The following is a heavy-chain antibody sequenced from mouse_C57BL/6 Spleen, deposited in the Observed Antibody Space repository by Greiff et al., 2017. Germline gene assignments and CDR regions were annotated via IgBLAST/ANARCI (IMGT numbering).Heavy chain of an antibody. CDR3: AGGDDGFAY. D-gene: IGHD2-3*01. Sequence: QVQLQQPGAELVKPGASVKMSCTASGYTFTSYWITWVKQRPGQGLEWIGDIYPGSGSTNYTEQFKSKATLTVDTSSSPAYMQLSSLTSEDSAVYYCAGGDDGFAYWGQGTLVTVSA. V-gene: IGHV1-55*01. J-gene: IGHJ3*01. CDR2: IYPGSGST. CDR1: GYTFTSYW.